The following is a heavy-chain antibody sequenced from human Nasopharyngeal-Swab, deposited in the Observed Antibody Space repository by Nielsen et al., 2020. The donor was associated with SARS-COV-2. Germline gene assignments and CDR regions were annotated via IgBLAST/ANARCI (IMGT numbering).Heavy chain of an antibody. J-gene: IGHJ4*02. Sequence: GESLKIPCAASGFTFSSYAMPWVRQAPGQGSEWVSTISASVSDTNYADSVKGRFTISRDNSRSTLFLQMSSLRAEDTAVYYCAKDSGLAVVAAATPAYCWGQGTLVIVSS. CDR3: AKDSGLAVVAAATPAYC. CDR2: ISASVSDT. D-gene: IGHD2-15*01. CDR1: GFTFSSYA. V-gene: IGHV3-23*01.